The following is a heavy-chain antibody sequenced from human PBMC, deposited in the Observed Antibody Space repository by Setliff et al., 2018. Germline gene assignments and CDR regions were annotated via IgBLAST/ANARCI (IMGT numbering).Heavy chain of an antibody. CDR3: ARSHPYYYDSRGYNAYDM. CDR2: ISAYNGNT. J-gene: IGHJ3*02. V-gene: IGHV1-18*01. CDR1: GYTFTSYG. D-gene: IGHD3-22*01. Sequence: ASVKVSCKASGYTFTSYGISWVRQAPGQGLEWMGWISAYNGNTNYAQKLQGRVTMTTDTSTSTAYMELRSLRSDDTAVYYCARSHPYYYDSRGYNAYDMWGQGTKVTVSS.